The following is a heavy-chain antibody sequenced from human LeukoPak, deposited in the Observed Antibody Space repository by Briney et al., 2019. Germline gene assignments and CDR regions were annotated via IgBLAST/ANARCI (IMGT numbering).Heavy chain of an antibody. J-gene: IGHJ4*02. CDR3: ARDSGMKQQLDYFDN. CDR2: FDPEDGET. CDR1: GYTLTELS. V-gene: IGHV1-24*01. Sequence: ASVKVSCKVSGYTLTELSMHWVRQAPGKGLEWLGGFDPEDGETIYAQKFQGRVTMTEDTSTDTAYMELSSLRSEDTAVYYCARDSGMKQQLDYFDNWGQGTLVTVSS. D-gene: IGHD6-13*01.